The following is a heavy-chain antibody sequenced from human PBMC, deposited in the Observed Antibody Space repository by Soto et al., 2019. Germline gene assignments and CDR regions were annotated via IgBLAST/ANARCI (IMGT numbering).Heavy chain of an antibody. CDR1: GFTLSGKW. Sequence: EVQLVESGGGLVQPGGSLRLTCAASGFTLSGKWMSWVRQAPGQGLEWVANVKQDGSDKYYLDSVKGRFTISRDNAKNSLYLERNSLRAGDTAVYYCAGGGGNFDRWGQGTLVTVSS. D-gene: IGHD3-16*01. CDR3: AGGGGNFDR. CDR2: VKQDGSDK. V-gene: IGHV3-7*04. J-gene: IGHJ4*02.